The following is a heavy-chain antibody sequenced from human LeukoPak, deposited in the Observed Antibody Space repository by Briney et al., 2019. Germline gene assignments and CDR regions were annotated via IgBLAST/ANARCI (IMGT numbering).Heavy chain of an antibody. CDR3: ARGLYGSGSYYNRQPLDY. CDR1: GGSFSGHY. J-gene: IGHJ4*02. CDR2: INHSGST. Sequence: SETLSLTCAVYGGSFSGHYWSWIRQPPGKGLEWIGEINHSGSTNYNPSLKSRVTISVDTSKNQFSLKLSSVTAADTAVYYCARGLYGSGSYYNRQPLDYWGQGTLVTVSS. V-gene: IGHV4-34*01. D-gene: IGHD3-10*01.